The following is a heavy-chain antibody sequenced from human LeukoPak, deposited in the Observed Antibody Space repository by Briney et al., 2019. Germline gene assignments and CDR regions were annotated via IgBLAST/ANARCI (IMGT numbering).Heavy chain of an antibody. J-gene: IGHJ4*02. V-gene: IGHV1-18*01. CDR3: ARDNSYYDSSGYQGPKPFDY. CDR2: ISAYNGNT. D-gene: IGHD3-22*01. Sequence: ASVTVSCKASGYTFTSYGISWVRQAPGQGLEWMGWISAYNGNTNYAQKLQGRVTMTTDTSTSTACMELRSLRSDDTAVYYCARDNSYYDSSGYQGPKPFDYWGQGTLVTVSS. CDR1: GYTFTSYG.